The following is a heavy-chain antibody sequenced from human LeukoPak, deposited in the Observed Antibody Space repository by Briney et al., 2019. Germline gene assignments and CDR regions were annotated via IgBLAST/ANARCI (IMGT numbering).Heavy chain of an antibody. CDR2: ISGSGGST. D-gene: IGHD6-19*01. CDR1: GFTFSRYG. J-gene: IGHJ4*02. V-gene: IGHV3-23*01. CDR3: AKDHLPGIVVADRDY. Sequence: GGSLRLSCAASGFTFSRYGMSWVRQAPGKGLEWVSAISGSGGSTYYADSVKGRFTISRGNSKNTLYLQINSLRAEDTAVYYCAKDHLPGIVVADRDYWGQGTLVTVSS.